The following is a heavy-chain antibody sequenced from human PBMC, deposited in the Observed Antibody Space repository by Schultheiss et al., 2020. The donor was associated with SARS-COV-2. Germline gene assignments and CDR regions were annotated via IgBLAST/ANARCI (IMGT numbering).Heavy chain of an antibody. V-gene: IGHV3-74*01. CDR2: INSDGSST. CDR3: ARESDCSSTSCYLGFGNYYGMDV. D-gene: IGHD2-2*01. J-gene: IGHJ6*02. CDR1: GFTFSNSD. Sequence: GGSLRLSCAASGFTFSNSDMNWVRQAPGKGLVWVSRINSDGSSTSYADSVKGRFTISRDNAKNSLYLQMNSLRAEDTAVYYCARESDCSSTSCYLGFGNYYGMDVWGQGTTVTVSS.